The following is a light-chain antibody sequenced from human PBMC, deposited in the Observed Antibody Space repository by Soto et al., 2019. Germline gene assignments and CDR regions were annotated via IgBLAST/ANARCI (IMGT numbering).Light chain of an antibody. CDR2: DNS. CDR3: GTWDSSLSAVV. V-gene: IGLV1-51*01. Sequence: QSVLTQPPSVSAAPGQKVTISCSAGGYHIGGNYMSWYQYLPGTAPKLLIYDNSKRPSGTPDRFSGSHSGTSATLAITGVHTGDEAVYFCGTWDSSLSAVVFGGGTKVTVL. J-gene: IGLJ2*01. CDR1: GYHIGGNY.